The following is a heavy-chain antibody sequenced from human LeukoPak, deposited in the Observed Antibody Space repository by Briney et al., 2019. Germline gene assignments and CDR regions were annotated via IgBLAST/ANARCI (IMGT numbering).Heavy chain of an antibody. Sequence: SGPTLVKPTQTLTLTCTFSGFSLSTNAVGVGWIRQPPGKALEWLALIYWNGDQRYSPSLQSRLSITKDTSKNQVVLTMTNMDPVDTATYYCAHKRNWVFVYWGLGTLVTVSS. J-gene: IGHJ4*02. D-gene: IGHD7-27*01. V-gene: IGHV2-5*01. CDR1: GFSLSTNAVG. CDR3: AHKRNWVFVY. CDR2: IYWNGDQ.